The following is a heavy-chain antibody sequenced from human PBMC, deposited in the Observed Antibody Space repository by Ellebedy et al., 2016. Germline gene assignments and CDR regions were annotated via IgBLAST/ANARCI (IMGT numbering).Heavy chain of an antibody. J-gene: IGHJ4*02. CDR3: AKDAGLLTRINDY. V-gene: IGHV3-21*04. D-gene: IGHD1-14*01. CDR1: GFTFSSYS. Sequence: GESLKISXAASGFTFSSYSMNWVRQAPGKGLEWVSSISSSSSYIYYADSVKGRFTISRDNAKNTLYLQMNSLRAEDTAVYYCAKDAGLLTRINDYWGQGTLVTVSS. CDR2: ISSSSSYI.